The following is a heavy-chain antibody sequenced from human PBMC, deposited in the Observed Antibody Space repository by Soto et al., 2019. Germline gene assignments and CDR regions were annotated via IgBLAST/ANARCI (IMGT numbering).Heavy chain of an antibody. J-gene: IGHJ4*02. V-gene: IGHV1-18*01. Sequence: QVHLVQSGAEVKKPGASVKVSCKASGYTFTNYGISWVRQAPGEGLEWVGWINTSNDNKLYAQKLQGRLTLTTDTSTSTAYMDLTTLRSDDTAMYFCARDPGAASFDFWAQGTLVTVSS. D-gene: IGHD2-15*01. CDR3: ARDPGAASFDF. CDR2: INTSNDNK. CDR1: GYTFTNYG.